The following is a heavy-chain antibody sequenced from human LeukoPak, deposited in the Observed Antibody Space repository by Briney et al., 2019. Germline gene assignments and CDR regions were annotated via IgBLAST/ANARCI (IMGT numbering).Heavy chain of an antibody. D-gene: IGHD2-8*01. CDR1: EFTFSSYE. CDR2: ISSSGGTV. Sequence: PGGSLRLSCAASEFTFSSYEMNWVRQAPGKGLEWVSYISSSGGTVYYADSVKGRFTISRDNAKNSLYLQMNSLRAEDTAVYYCAKGMVYAIGDYWGQGTLVTVSS. J-gene: IGHJ4*02. V-gene: IGHV3-48*03. CDR3: AKGMVYAIGDY.